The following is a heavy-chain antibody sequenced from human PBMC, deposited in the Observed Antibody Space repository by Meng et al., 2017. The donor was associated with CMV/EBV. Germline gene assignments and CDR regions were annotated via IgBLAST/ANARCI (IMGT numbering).Heavy chain of an antibody. CDR2: IRYDGSNK. CDR3: AKDPPPVLLIAAAGTPSYGMDV. J-gene: IGHJ6*02. D-gene: IGHD6-13*01. V-gene: IGHV3-30*02. CDR1: GFTFSSYG. Sequence: GESLKISCAASGFTFSSYGMHWVRQAPGKGLEWVAFIRYDGSNKYYADSVKGRFTISRDNSKNTLYLQMNSLRADDTAVYYCAKDPPPVLLIAAAGTPSYGMDVWGQGTTVTVSS.